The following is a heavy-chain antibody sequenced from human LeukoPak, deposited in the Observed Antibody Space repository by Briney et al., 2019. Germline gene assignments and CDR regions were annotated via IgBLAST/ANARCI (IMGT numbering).Heavy chain of an antibody. V-gene: IGHV3-21*01. Sequence: GGSLRLSCAASGFTFSSYAMSWVRQAPGKGLEWVSSISSSSSYIYYADSVKGRFTISRDNAKNSLYLQMNSLRAEDTAVYYCALVATHNVWAFDYWGQGTLVTVSS. D-gene: IGHD5-12*01. CDR3: ALVATHNVWAFDY. CDR2: ISSSSSYI. J-gene: IGHJ4*02. CDR1: GFTFSSYA.